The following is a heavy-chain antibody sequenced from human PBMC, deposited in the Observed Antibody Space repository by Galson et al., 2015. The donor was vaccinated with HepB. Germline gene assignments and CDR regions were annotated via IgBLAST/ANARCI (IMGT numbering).Heavy chain of an antibody. CDR2: ISSSSSYT. V-gene: IGHV3-11*06. D-gene: IGHD6-19*01. CDR3: ARMQWLVQKEGGAFDI. Sequence: SLRLSCAASGFTFSDYYMSWIRQAPGKGLEWVSYISSSSSYTNYADSVKGRFTISRDNAKNSLYLQMNSLRAEDTAVYYCARMQWLVQKEGGAFDIWGQGTMVTVSS. CDR1: GFTFSDYY. J-gene: IGHJ3*02.